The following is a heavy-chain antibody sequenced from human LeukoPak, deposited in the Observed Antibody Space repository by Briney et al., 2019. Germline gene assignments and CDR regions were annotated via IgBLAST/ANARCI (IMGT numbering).Heavy chain of an antibody. V-gene: IGHV1-2*02. CDR2: INPNTGGT. CDR3: ARYEQPLGAFDI. J-gene: IGHJ3*02. D-gene: IGHD6-13*01. Sequence: ASVKVSCKASGYTFTGYYIHWVRQAPGQGLEWMGWINPNTGGTKYAQKFQGRVTMTRNTSINTAYMELSRLRSDDTAVYYCARYEQPLGAFDIWGQGTMVTVSS. CDR1: GYTFTGYY.